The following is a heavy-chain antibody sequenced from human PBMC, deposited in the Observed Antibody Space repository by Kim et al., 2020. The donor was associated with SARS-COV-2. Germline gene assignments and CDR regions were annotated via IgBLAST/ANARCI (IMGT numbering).Heavy chain of an antibody. CDR1: GWSFSGYH. V-gene: IGHV4-34*01. J-gene: IGHJ4*02. CDR2: ISYSGTT. CDR3: ARGWPGF. Sequence: SETLSLTCAVYGWSFSGYHWTWIRQPPGKGLEWIGQISYSGTTNYNPTLKSRVTISIDTSTNQFSLKLNSLTAADTAVYYCARGWPGFWGQGTLVTVSS.